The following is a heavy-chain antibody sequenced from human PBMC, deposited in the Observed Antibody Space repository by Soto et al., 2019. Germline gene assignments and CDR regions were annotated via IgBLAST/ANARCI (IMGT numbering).Heavy chain of an antibody. Sequence: QVQLVQSGAEVKKPGSSVKVSCKASGGTFSSYAISWVRQAPGQGLEWMGGIIPIFGTANYAQKCQGRVTNTADKSTSTAYMELSSLRSEDTAVYYCARVPGYNWNRGDYFDYWGQGTLVTVSS. CDR1: GGTFSSYA. D-gene: IGHD1-20*01. CDR3: ARVPGYNWNRGDYFDY. CDR2: IIPIFGTA. V-gene: IGHV1-69*06. J-gene: IGHJ4*02.